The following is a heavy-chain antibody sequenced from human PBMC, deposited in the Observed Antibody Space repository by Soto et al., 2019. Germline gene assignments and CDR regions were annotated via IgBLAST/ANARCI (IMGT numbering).Heavy chain of an antibody. CDR2: INPNSGGT. V-gene: IGHV1-2*04. D-gene: IGHD2-2*01. CDR3: ARSNCSSTSCYRVAFAI. J-gene: IGHJ3*02. Sequence: ASVKVSCKASGYTFTGYYMHWVRQAPGQGLEWMGWINPNSGGTNYAQKFQGWVTMTRDTSISTAYMELSRLRSDDTAVYYCARSNCSSTSCYRVAFAIWGQGTMVTVSS. CDR1: GYTFTGYY.